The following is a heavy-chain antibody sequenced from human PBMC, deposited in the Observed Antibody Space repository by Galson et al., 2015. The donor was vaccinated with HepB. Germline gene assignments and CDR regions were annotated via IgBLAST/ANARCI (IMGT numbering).Heavy chain of an antibody. J-gene: IGHJ3*02. D-gene: IGHD4-17*01. CDR3: ARTVTTAYYDAFDI. Sequence: SVKVSCKASGYTFSSYGISWVRQAPGQGPEWMGWISANNGKTNYAEKFQGRVTMTTDTSTSTAYMELRSLRFDDTAVYYCARTVTTAYYDAFDIWGQGTMVTVSS. CDR1: GYTFSSYG. CDR2: ISANNGKT. V-gene: IGHV1-18*01.